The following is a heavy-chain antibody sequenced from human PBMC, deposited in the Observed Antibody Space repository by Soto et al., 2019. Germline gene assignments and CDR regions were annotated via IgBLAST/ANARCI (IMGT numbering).Heavy chain of an antibody. CDR1: GGSISSYY. J-gene: IGHJ6*02. D-gene: IGHD3-16*01. CDR2: IYYSGST. Sequence: SETLPLTCTVSGGSISSYYWSWIRQAPGKGLEWIGYIYYSGSTNYNPSLKSRVTISVDTSKNQLSLKLSSVTAADTAVYYCARDMGKWSPLGDSHYGTDVWGQGTRVTFSS. CDR3: ARDMGKWSPLGDSHYGTDV. V-gene: IGHV4-59*01.